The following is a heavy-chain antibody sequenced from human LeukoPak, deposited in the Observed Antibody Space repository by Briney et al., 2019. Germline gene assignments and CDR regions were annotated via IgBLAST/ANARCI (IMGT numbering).Heavy chain of an antibody. Sequence: MTSETLSLTCTVSGGSISSSSYYWGWIRQPPGKGLEWIGSIYYSGSTYYNPSLKSRVTISVDTSKNQFSLKLSSVTAADTAVYYCARGELLRRLEYYFDYWGQGALVTVSS. CDR1: GGSISSSSYY. D-gene: IGHD1-26*01. CDR3: ARGELLRRLEYYFDY. J-gene: IGHJ4*02. V-gene: IGHV4-39*01. CDR2: IYYSGST.